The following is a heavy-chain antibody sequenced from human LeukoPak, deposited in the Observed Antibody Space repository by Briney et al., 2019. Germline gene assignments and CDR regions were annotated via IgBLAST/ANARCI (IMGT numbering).Heavy chain of an antibody. V-gene: IGHV4-61*02. CDR1: GGSISSGSYY. Sequence: PSQTLSLTCTVSGGSISSGSYYWTWIRQPAGKGLEWIERIYTSGSTNYNPSLKSRVTISVDTSKNQFSLSLSSVTAADTAVYYCARDLRRLGYYYYYMDVWGKGTTVTVSS. D-gene: IGHD4-17*01. CDR2: IYTSGST. CDR3: ARDLRRLGYYYYYMDV. J-gene: IGHJ6*03.